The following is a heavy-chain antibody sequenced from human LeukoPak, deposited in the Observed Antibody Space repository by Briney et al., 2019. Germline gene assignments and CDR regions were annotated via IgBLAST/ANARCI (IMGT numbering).Heavy chain of an antibody. CDR3: ARDLGYCSGGSCRYYYYGMDV. D-gene: IGHD2-15*01. Sequence: ASVEVSCKASGYTFTSYGISWVRQAPGQGLEWMGWISAYNGNTNYAQKLQGRVTMTTDTSTSTAYMELRSLRSDDTAVYYCARDLGYCSGGSCRYYYYGMDVWGQGTTVTVSS. V-gene: IGHV1-18*01. CDR1: GYTFTSYG. J-gene: IGHJ6*02. CDR2: ISAYNGNT.